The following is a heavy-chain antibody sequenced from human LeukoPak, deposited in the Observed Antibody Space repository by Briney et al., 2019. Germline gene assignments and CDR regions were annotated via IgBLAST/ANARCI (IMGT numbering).Heavy chain of an antibody. CDR3: ARDFSPSCGGDCYLDAFDI. J-gene: IGHJ3*02. CDR1: GFTFSSYA. CDR2: ISGSGGST. D-gene: IGHD2-21*01. V-gene: IGHV3-23*01. Sequence: QSGGSLRLSCAASGFTFSSYAMSWVRQAPGKGLEWVSAISGSGGSTYYADSVKGRFTISRDNSKNTLYLQMNSMRAEDTAVYYCARDFSPSCGGDCYLDAFDIWGQGTMVTVSS.